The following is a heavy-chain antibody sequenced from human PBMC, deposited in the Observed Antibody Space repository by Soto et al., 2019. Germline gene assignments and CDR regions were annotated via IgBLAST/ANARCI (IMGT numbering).Heavy chain of an antibody. CDR2: IYYSGST. CDR1: GGSISSSSYY. J-gene: IGHJ5*02. Sequence: QLQLQESGPGLVKPSETLSLTCTVSGGSISSSSYYWGWIRQPPGKGLEWIGSIYYSGSTYYNPSLKSRITIAVDTSKNHSSLKVSSVTAADTAVYYCATQEVGGSYVYTFDPWGQGTLVTVSS. CDR3: ATQEVGGSYVYTFDP. V-gene: IGHV4-39*02. D-gene: IGHD1-26*01.